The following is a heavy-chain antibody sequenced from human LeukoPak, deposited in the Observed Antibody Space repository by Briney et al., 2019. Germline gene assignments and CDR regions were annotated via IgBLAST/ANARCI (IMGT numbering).Heavy chain of an antibody. D-gene: IGHD3-22*01. J-gene: IGHJ4*02. CDR3: TTYSSDSSGYYQFDY. CDR1: GFIFSSYA. CDR2: ISGSGSST. V-gene: IGHV3-23*01. Sequence: GGSLRLSCAASGFIFSSYAMSWARQAPGKGLEWVSAISGSGSSTYYADSVKGRFTISRDNSKNTLYLQMNSLRAEDTAVYYCTTYSSDSSGYYQFDYWGQGTLVTVSS.